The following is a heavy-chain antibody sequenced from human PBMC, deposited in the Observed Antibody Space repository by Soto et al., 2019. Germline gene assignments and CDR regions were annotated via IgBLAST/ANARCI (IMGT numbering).Heavy chain of an antibody. Sequence: PSETLSLTCTVSGASIGSSYWSWIRQPPGKGLEWMGYIFYSGSTNYSPSLNSRVSISVDTSKNQFSLKLSSVTAADTAVYYCARGTIYGPGYWGQGTLVTVSS. V-gene: IGHV4-59*01. CDR2: IFYSGST. CDR3: ARGTIYGPGY. CDR1: GASIGSSY. D-gene: IGHD3-10*01. J-gene: IGHJ4*02.